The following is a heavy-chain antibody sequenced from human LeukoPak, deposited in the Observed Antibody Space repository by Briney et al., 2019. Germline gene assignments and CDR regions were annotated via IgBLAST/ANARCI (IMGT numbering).Heavy chain of an antibody. CDR2: INHSGST. Sequence: SETLSLTCAVYGGSFSGYYWSWIRQPPGKGLEWIGEINHSGSTNYNPSLKSRVTISVDTSKNQFSLKLSSVTAADTAVYYCARGPSRMVRGVPGYWGQGTLVSVSS. CDR3: ARGPSRMVRGVPGY. J-gene: IGHJ4*02. D-gene: IGHD3-10*01. V-gene: IGHV4-34*01. CDR1: GGSFSGYY.